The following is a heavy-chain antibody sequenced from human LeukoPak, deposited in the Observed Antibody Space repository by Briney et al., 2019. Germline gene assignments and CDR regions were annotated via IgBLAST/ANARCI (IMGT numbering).Heavy chain of an antibody. Sequence: PGGSPRLSCAASGFTFSSYGMSWVRQAPGKGLEWVSAISGSGGSTYYADSVKGRFTISRDNSKNTLYLQMNSLRAEDTAVYYCARDKIVGATHFDYWGQGTLVTVSS. CDR1: GFTFSSYG. V-gene: IGHV3-23*01. D-gene: IGHD1-26*01. CDR3: ARDKIVGATHFDY. CDR2: ISGSGGST. J-gene: IGHJ4*02.